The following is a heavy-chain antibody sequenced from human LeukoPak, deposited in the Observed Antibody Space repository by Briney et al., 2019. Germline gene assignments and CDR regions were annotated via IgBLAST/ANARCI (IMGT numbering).Heavy chain of an antibody. V-gene: IGHV1-2*02. CDR3: AREFNTYYYGSGSHDAFDI. D-gene: IGHD3-10*01. Sequence: ASVKVSCKASGYTFTNYYIHWVRQAPGQGLEWMGWITPYSGGTDYAQKFQGRVTMTMDTSISTVYMELSRLRSDDTAVYYCAREFNTYYYGSGSHDAFDIWGQGTEVTVS. CDR1: GYTFTNYY. CDR2: ITPYSGGT. J-gene: IGHJ3*02.